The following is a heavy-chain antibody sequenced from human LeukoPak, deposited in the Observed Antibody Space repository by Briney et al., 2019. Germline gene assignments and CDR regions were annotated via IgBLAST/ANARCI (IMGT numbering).Heavy chain of an antibody. V-gene: IGHV3-21*01. Sequence: GGSLRLSCAASGFTFSSYSMNWVRQAPGKGLEWVSSISSSSSYIYYADSVKGRFTISRDNANNSLYLQMNSLRAEDTAVYYCARDRLIDGYNKNWFDPWGQGTLVTVSS. CDR2: ISSSSSYI. CDR3: ARDRLIDGYNKNWFDP. CDR1: GFTFSSYS. D-gene: IGHD5-24*01. J-gene: IGHJ5*02.